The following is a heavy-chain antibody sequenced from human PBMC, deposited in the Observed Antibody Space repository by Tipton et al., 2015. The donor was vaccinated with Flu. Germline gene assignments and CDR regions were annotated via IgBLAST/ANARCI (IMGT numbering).Heavy chain of an antibody. CDR3: ARGEIYFYFMDV. D-gene: IGHD5-24*01. V-gene: IGHV1-46*04. J-gene: IGHJ6*03. CDR2: INPRGGTT. Sequence: QSGAEVKKPGASVKLSCKASGYTFSNYYIHWVRQAPGQGLEWMRVINPRGGTTNYAQNLQGRVTMISDTSTSTVYMDLSGLRSEDTAVYYCARGEIYFYFMDVWGKGTTVTVSS. CDR1: GYTFSNYY.